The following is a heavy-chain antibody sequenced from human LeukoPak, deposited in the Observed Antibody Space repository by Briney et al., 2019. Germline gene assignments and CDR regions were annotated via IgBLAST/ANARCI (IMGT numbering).Heavy chain of an antibody. Sequence: SETLSLTCTVSGGSIIGGSYYWSWIRQPAGKGLEWIGRIYTSGSTNYNPSLKSRVTISLNTSKNQFSLKLSSVTAADTAVYYCARRRIAAADFDYWGQGTLVTVSS. J-gene: IGHJ4*02. CDR1: GGSIIGGSYY. CDR3: ARRRIAAADFDY. CDR2: IYTSGST. V-gene: IGHV4-61*02. D-gene: IGHD6-13*01.